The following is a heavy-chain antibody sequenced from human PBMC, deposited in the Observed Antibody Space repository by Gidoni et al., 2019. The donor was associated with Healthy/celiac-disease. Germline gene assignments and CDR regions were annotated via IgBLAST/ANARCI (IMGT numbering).Heavy chain of an antibody. CDR1: GYTFTSYY. D-gene: IGHD2-15*01. V-gene: IGHV1-46*01. Sequence: QVQLVQSGAEVKKPGASVKVFCKASGYTFTSYYMHWVRQAPGQGLEWMGIINPSGGSTSYAQKFQGRVTMTRDTSTSTVYMELSSLRSEDTAVYYCARDRECSGGSCYPVSYYYYGMDVWGQGTTVTVSS. J-gene: IGHJ6*02. CDR3: ARDRECSGGSCYPVSYYYYGMDV. CDR2: INPSGGST.